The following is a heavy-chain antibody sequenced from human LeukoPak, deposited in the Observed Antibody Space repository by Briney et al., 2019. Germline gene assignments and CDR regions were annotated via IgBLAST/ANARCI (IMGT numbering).Heavy chain of an antibody. J-gene: IGHJ4*02. CDR3: ARDISGYDSFDY. V-gene: IGHV1-3*01. Sequence: ASVKVSCKASGYTFTSYAMHWVRQAPGQRLEWMGWINAGNGNTKYSQKFQGRVTITRDTSASTAYMELSSLRSEDTAVYYCARDISGYDSFDYWGQGTLVTVSS. CDR2: INAGNGNT. CDR1: GYTFTSYA. D-gene: IGHD5-12*01.